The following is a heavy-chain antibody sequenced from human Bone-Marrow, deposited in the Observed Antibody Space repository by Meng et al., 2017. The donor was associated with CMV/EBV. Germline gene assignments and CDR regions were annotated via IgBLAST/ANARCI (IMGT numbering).Heavy chain of an antibody. Sequence: GGSLRLSCAASGFTVSSNYMSWVRQAPGKGLEWVSVIYSGGSTYYADSVKGRFTISRDNSKNTLYLQMNSLRAEDTAVYYCARIAAVAGTRGAFAIWGQGQMV. CDR2: IYSGGST. V-gene: IGHV3-66*02. CDR3: ARIAAVAGTRGAFAI. CDR1: GFTVSSNY. J-gene: IGHJ3*02. D-gene: IGHD6-19*01.